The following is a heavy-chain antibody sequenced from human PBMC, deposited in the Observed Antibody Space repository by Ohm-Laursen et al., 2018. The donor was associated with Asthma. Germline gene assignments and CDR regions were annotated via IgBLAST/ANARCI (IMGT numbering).Heavy chain of an antibody. CDR2: IYHSGST. Sequence: GTLSLTCTVSGGSISSSSYYWGWIRQPPGKGLEWIGSIYHSGSTYYNPSLKSRVTISLDTSKNQFSLKLSSVTAADTAVYYCARNRLDSSSSYWGQGTLVTVSA. CDR3: ARNRLDSSSSY. J-gene: IGHJ4*02. CDR1: GGSISSSSYY. D-gene: IGHD6-6*01. V-gene: IGHV4-39*07.